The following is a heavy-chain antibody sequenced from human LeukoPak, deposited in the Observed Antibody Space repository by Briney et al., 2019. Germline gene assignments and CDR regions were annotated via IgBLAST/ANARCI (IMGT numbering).Heavy chain of an antibody. Sequence: ASVKVSCKASGYTFTGYYMHWVRQAPGQGLEWMGWINPNSGGTNYAQKFQGRVTMTRDTSISTAYMELSRLRSDDTAVYYCASLSSSSWYNYFDYWGQGTLVTVSS. V-gene: IGHV1-2*02. CDR3: ASLSSSSWYNYFDY. CDR1: GYTFTGYY. D-gene: IGHD6-13*01. CDR2: INPNSGGT. J-gene: IGHJ4*02.